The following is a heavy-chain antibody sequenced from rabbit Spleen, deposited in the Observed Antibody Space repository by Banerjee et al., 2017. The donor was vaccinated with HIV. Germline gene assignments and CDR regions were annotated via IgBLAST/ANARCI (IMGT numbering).Heavy chain of an antibody. CDR2: INMVTGKS. Sequence: QEQLVESGGGLVQPTGSLTLTCKASGFSFSDRDVMCWVRQAPGKGLEWITCINMVTGKSVYASWAKGRFTISKTSSTTMTLQMTSLTAADTATYFCARGSATMTMVITGFYFNLWGQGTLVTVS. J-gene: IGHJ4*01. CDR1: GFSFSDRDV. D-gene: IGHD2-1*01. V-gene: IGHV1S45*01. CDR3: ARGSATMTMVITGFYFNL.